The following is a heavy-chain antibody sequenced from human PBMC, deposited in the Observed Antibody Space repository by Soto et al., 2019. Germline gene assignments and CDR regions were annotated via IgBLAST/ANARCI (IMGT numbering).Heavy chain of an antibody. CDR2: IYYSGST. J-gene: IGHJ4*02. CDR1: GGSVSSSSYY. D-gene: IGHD4-17*01. Sequence: QLQLQESGPELVKPSETLSLTCTVSGGSVSSSSYYWGWIRQPPGKGLEWIGSIYYSGSTYYNPSLKSRVPVSGDTSKSQFSLRLSSVTAADTAVYYCARHVDYGDYHTDYWGQGTLVTVSS. CDR3: ARHVDYGDYHTDY. V-gene: IGHV4-39*01.